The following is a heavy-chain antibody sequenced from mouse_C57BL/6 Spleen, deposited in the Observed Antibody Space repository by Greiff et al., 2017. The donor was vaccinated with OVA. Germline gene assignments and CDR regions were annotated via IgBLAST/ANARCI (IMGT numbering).Heavy chain of an antibody. CDR3: ARPPYYYGSSYWYFDV. D-gene: IGHD1-1*01. J-gene: IGHJ1*03. CDR1: GFTFSSYT. V-gene: IGHV5-9*01. CDR2: ISGGGGNT. Sequence: EVHLVESGGGLVKPGGSLKLSCAASGFTFSSYTMSWVRQTPEKRLEWVATISGGGGNTYYPDSVKGRFTISRDNAKNTLYLQMSSLRSEDTALYYCARPPYYYGSSYWYFDVWGTGTTVTVSS.